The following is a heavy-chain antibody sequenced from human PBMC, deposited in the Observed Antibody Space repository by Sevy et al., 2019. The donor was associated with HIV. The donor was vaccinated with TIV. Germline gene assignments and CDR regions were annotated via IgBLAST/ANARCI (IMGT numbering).Heavy chain of an antibody. CDR2: FDPEDDET. J-gene: IGHJ4*02. Sequence: ASVKVSCKVSGYTLTQLSMRWVRQAPGKGLEWMGSFDPEDDETLYAQNFQDRVTMTEDTSTGTAYMELRTLRSEDTALYYCATTKDYYESSGSPFDYWGQGTLVTVSS. D-gene: IGHD3-22*01. CDR3: ATTKDYYESSGSPFDY. V-gene: IGHV1-24*01. CDR1: GYTLTQLS.